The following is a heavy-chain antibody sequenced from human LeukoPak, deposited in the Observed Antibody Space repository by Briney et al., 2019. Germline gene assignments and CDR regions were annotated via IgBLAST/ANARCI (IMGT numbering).Heavy chain of an antibody. D-gene: IGHD3-16*01. J-gene: IGHJ4*02. Sequence: ASVKVSCKASGNIFTSYGVSWVRQAPGQGLEWMGWISAFNGNTNYAQKFRGRVTMTTEASTSTAYMELRSLRSDDTAFYYCAREPGLARSTFFDYWGQGALVTVST. CDR1: GNIFTSYG. CDR3: AREPGLARSTFFDY. CDR2: ISAFNGNT. V-gene: IGHV1-18*01.